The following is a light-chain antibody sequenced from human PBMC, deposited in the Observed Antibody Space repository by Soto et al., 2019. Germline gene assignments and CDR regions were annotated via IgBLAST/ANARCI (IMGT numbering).Light chain of an antibody. CDR2: EDN. CDR3: CSYVGRNTLV. V-gene: IGLV2-23*01. Sequence: SPPASLSGSPGQAVTISCTGNRRVVGSYNLVSWYQQHPGKAPKFMIYEDNKRPSGVSNRFSGSKSGNTASLTISGLQAEDEADYYCCSYVGRNTLVFGGGPQLTVL. CDR1: RRVVGSYNL. J-gene: IGLJ2*01.